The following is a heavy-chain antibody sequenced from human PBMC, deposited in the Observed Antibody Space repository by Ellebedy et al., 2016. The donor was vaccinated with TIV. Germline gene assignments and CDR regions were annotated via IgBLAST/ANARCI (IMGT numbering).Heavy chain of an antibody. D-gene: IGHD1-14*01. CDR2: ISNYGGTT. J-gene: IGHJ4*02. V-gene: IGHV3-23*01. Sequence: GGSLRLSXSASGLTFSSSAMNWVRQAPGKRLEWVSAISNYGGTTYYADSVKGRFTISRDNSKNTLTLQMNSLRVEDTAVYYCAKLTHGPEDPLDFWGQGNLVTVSS. CDR3: AKLTHGPEDPLDF. CDR1: GLTFSSSA.